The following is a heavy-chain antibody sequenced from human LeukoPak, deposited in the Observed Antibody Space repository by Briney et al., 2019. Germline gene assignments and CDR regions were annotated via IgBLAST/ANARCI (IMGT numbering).Heavy chain of an antibody. J-gene: IGHJ6*02. CDR3: ARGGSYSNYYYYGMDV. D-gene: IGHD4-11*01. V-gene: IGHV4-34*01. CDR1: GGSFSGYY. CDR2: INHSGST. Sequence: PSETLSLTCAVYGGSFSGYYWSWIRQPPGKGLEWIGEINHSGSTNYNPSLKSRVTISVDTSKNQFSLKLSSVTAADKAVYYCARGGSYSNYYYYGMDVWGQGTTVTVSS.